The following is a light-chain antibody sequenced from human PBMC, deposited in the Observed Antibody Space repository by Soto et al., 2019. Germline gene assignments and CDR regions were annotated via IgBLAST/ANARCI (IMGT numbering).Light chain of an antibody. Sequence: DIQMTQSPSTLSASVGDRVTITCRAGQYISSWLAWYQQKPGKAPKLLIYDASSLESGVPSTFSGSGSGTEFTLTISNLQPDDFATYYCQQYENYWTFGQGTKVDIK. V-gene: IGKV1-5*01. J-gene: IGKJ1*01. CDR3: QQYENYWT. CDR2: DAS. CDR1: QYISSW.